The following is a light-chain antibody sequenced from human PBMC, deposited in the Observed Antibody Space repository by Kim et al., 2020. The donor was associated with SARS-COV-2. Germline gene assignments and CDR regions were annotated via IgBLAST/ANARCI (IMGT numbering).Light chain of an antibody. V-gene: IGLV1-44*01. CDR3: AAWDDSLNGHMV. J-gene: IGLJ2*01. Sequence: QSVLTQPPSASGTPGQTVTISCSGSSSNIGTNTVNWYQQVPGTAPKLLIFSNNQRPSGVPDRISGSKSGTSASLAINGLQSEDEADYYCAAWDDSLNGHMVFGGGTKVTVL. CDR1: SSNIGTNT. CDR2: SNN.